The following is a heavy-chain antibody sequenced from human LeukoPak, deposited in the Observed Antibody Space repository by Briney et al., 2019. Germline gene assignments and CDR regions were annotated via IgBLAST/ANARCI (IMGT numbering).Heavy chain of an antibody. D-gene: IGHD5-24*01. Sequence: SETLSLTCAVSGYSISSGYYWGWIRQPPGKGLEWIGSIYHSGSTYYNPSLKSRVTISVDTSKNQFSLKLSSVTAADTAAYYCARDRYNQVDYWGQGTLVTVSS. J-gene: IGHJ4*02. V-gene: IGHV4-38-2*02. CDR1: GYSISSGYY. CDR2: IYHSGST. CDR3: ARDRYNQVDY.